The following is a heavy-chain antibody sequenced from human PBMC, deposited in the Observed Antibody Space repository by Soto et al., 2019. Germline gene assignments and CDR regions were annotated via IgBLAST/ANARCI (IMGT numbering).Heavy chain of an antibody. CDR3: ARLTYYYDSSGYPNFDY. Sequence: PSETLSLTCTVSGGSISSYYWSWIRQPPGKGLEWIGYIYYSGSTNYNPSLKSRVTISVDTSKNQFSLKLSSVTAADTAVYYCARLTYYYDSSGYPNFDYWGQGTLVTVSS. D-gene: IGHD3-22*01. CDR2: IYYSGST. CDR1: GGSISSYY. J-gene: IGHJ4*02. V-gene: IGHV4-59*08.